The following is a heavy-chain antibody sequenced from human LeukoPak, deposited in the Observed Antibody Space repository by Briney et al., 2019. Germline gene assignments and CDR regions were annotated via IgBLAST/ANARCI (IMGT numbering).Heavy chain of an antibody. CDR2: IRQDGGEK. Sequence: GGSPRLSCAASGIRFTTHWMNWVRQAPGKGLEWVASIRQDGGEKKYVDSVKGRFTISRDLAQNSLFLQMNSLRAEDTAVYYCASAYASYDFWSGYENFDFWGQGTLVTVSS. J-gene: IGHJ4*02. D-gene: IGHD3-3*01. CDR1: GIRFTTHW. CDR3: ASAYASYDFWSGYENFDF. V-gene: IGHV3-7*01.